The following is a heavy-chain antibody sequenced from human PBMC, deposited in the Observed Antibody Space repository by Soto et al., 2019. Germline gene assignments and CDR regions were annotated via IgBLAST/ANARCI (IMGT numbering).Heavy chain of an antibody. CDR1: GDSVSSGAYY. D-gene: IGHD6-13*01. J-gene: IGHJ5*02. Sequence: QVKLQESGPGLVKPSETLSLTCTVSGDSVSSGAYYWSWVRQPPGKGLEWIGYIYYNAITNYNPSLKSRVXILVXXSXXXXSLTLNSVTAADTAVYYCARANIAAAGTIFDPWGQGVLVTVSA. CDR2: IYYNAIT. V-gene: IGHV4-61*08. CDR3: ARANIAAAGTIFDP.